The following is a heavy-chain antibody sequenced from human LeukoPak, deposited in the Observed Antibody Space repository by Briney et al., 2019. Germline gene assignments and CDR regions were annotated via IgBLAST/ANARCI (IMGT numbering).Heavy chain of an antibody. V-gene: IGHV3-11*01. D-gene: IGHD3-10*01. CDR3: ARVPRYGSGSYYSLDH. Sequence: GGSLRLSCAASGFTFSDYYMSWIRQTPGKGLEWVSYISSRENTIYYADSVKGRFTISRDSAKNSLYLQMNSLRADDTAAYYCARVPRYGSGSYYSLDHWGQGTLVTVSS. J-gene: IGHJ4*02. CDR1: GFTFSDYY. CDR2: ISSRENTI.